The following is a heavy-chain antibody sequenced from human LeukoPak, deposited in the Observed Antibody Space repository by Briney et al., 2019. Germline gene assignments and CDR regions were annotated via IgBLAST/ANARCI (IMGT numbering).Heavy chain of an antibody. CDR1: GCTFSRYS. V-gene: IGHV3-48*02. D-gene: IGHD1-26*01. CDR2: ISSSSTTI. J-gene: IGHJ4*02. Sequence: GGSLRLSCAASGCTFSRYSMNWVRQAPGKGLEWVSYISSSSTTIYYADSVKGRFTISRDNAENSLYLQMNSLRDDDTAVYYCARGYSGSYYSYWGQGTLVTVSS. CDR3: ARGYSGSYYSY.